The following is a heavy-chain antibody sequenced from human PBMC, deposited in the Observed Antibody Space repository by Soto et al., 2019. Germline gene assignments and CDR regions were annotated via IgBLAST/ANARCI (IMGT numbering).Heavy chain of an antibody. CDR2: ISGSGGST. V-gene: IGHV3-23*01. CDR1: GFTFSSYA. Sequence: GSLRLSCAASGFTFSSYAMSWVRQAPGKGLEWVSAISGSGGSTYYADSVKGRFTISRDNSKNTLYLQMNSLRAEDTAVYYCEKDQNSRRWLDYDFWCGSSYYYYGIRVWCQGTTFTVSS. D-gene: IGHD3-3*01. CDR3: EKDQNSRRWLDYDFWCGSSYYYYGIRV. J-gene: IGHJ6*02.